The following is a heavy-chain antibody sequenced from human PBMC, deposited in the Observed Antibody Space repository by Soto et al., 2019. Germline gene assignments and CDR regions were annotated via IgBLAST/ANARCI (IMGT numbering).Heavy chain of an antibody. CDR3: SSICLEDVCSVEENWFDP. D-gene: IGHD2-15*01. J-gene: IGHJ5*02. CDR2: MYYSGRT. CDR1: SGSIGAGGYY. Sequence: SETLSLTCTVSSGSIGAGGYYRGWIRQSPGKGLEWIGHMYYSGRTNYNPSLKSRVSLSVDTSKNQFSLNLSSLTAADTAVYYCSSICLEDVCSVEENWFDPWAPGTLVTVSS. V-gene: IGHV4-61*08.